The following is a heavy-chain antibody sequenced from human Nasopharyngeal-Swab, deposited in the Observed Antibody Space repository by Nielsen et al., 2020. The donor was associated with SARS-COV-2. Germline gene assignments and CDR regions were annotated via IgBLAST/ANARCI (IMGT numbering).Heavy chain of an antibody. D-gene: IGHD3-3*01. Sequence: VRQMPGKGLEWVSYISSSSSTIYYADSVKGRFTISRDNAKNSLYLQMNSLRAEDTAVYYCARPSTDFWSGNGAFDIWGQGTMVTVSS. CDR2: ISSSSSTI. CDR3: ARPSTDFWSGNGAFDI. J-gene: IGHJ3*02. V-gene: IGHV3-48*04.